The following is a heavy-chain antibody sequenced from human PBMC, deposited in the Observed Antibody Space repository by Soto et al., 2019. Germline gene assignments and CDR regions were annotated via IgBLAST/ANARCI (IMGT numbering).Heavy chain of an antibody. CDR2: IYFSGST. CDR3: ARDVYQGGPQHYHYYYYMDV. Sequence: QVQLQESGPGLVKPSETLSLTCTVSGGSISSYYWSWIRQPPGKGLEWIGYIYFSGSTNYNPSLKSRVTISVDTSQTQFSLRLSCVTAADTAVYYCARDVYQGGPQHYHYYYYMDVWGKGATVTVS. CDR1: GGSISSYY. V-gene: IGHV4-59*01. D-gene: IGHD1-26*01. J-gene: IGHJ6*03.